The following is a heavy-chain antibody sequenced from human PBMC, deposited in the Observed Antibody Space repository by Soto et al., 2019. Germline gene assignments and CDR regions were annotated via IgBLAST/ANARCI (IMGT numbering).Heavy chain of an antibody. D-gene: IGHD6-6*01. CDR1: GHTLTEFS. J-gene: IGHJ4*02. V-gene: IGHV1-24*01. Sequence: ASVKVSCKISGHTLTEFSIHWVRQAPGKGLEWMGGFDPEGGEAIYAQKWHGRVTVTEDTVTDTAYMELSGLKSDDTAVYYCAKDLASSSSFDYWGQGTLVTVSS. CDR3: AKDLASSSSFDY. CDR2: FDPEGGEA.